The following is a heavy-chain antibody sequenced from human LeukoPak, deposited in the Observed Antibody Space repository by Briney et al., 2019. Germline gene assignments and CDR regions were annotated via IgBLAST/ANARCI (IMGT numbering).Heavy chain of an antibody. CDR3: ARGSSYGDFDY. J-gene: IGHJ4*02. Sequence: QAGGSLRLSCAASGFTVSSNYMSWVRQAPGKGLEWVSVIYSGGSTYYADSVKGRFTISRDNSRNTLYLQMNSLRAEDTAVYYCARGSSYGDFDYWGQGTLVTVSS. D-gene: IGHD6-13*01. CDR2: IYSGGST. CDR1: GFTVSSNY. V-gene: IGHV3-53*01.